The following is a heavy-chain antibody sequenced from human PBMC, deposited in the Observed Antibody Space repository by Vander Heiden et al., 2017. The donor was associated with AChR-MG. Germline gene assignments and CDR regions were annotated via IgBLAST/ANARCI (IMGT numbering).Heavy chain of an antibody. V-gene: IGHV1-69*04. J-gene: IGHJ5*02. D-gene: IGHD3-10*01. CDR2: IIPILGIA. CDR3: ARSGAGSYYNGFDP. Sequence: QVELVQSGAEVKKPGSSVKVSCKSSGGTFSSYAISWVRQAPGQGLEWMGRIIPILGIANYAQKVQGRVTITADKATSTAYMELRRISSEDTAVYYCARSGAGSYYNGFDPWGQGTLVTVSS. CDR1: GGTFSSYA.